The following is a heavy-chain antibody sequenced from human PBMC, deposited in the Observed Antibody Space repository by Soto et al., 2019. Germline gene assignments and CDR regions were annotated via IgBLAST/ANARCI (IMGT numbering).Heavy chain of an antibody. J-gene: IGHJ4*02. CDR2: TSGSGSNI. Sequence: LRLSCAASGFTFSSYWMHWVRQAPGKGLEWVSRTSGSGSNIFYADSVMGRFTISRDNAKNSLYLQMHSLRAEDTAVYYCAREASYCSSTSCYYFDYWGQGTLVTVSS. CDR1: GFTFSSYW. D-gene: IGHD2-2*01. V-gene: IGHV3-11*01. CDR3: AREASYCSSTSCYYFDY.